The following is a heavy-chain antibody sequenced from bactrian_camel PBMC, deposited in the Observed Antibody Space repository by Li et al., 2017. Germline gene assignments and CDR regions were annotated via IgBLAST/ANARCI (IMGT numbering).Heavy chain of an antibody. D-gene: IGHD4*01. V-gene: IGHV3S1*01. CDR1: PYSSSRYC. CDR2: ITSAQLNT. J-gene: IGHJ6*01. Sequence: HVQLVESGGGSVQAGGSLRLSCTASPYSSSRYCLAWFRQAPGKELEWVASITSAQLNTFYADSVKGQFTISRGNAKNTVYLQMNSLKPEDTAMYYCAAFKATMGRCADFGYWGQGTQVTVS. CDR3: AAFKATMGRCADFGY.